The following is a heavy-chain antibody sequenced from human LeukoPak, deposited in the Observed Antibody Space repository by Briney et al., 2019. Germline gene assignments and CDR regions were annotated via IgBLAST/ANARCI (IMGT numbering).Heavy chain of an antibody. CDR2: INPSGGST. V-gene: IGHV1-46*01. CDR3: ARNMVRGVNFDAFDI. CDR1: GYTFTSYY. J-gene: IGHJ3*02. D-gene: IGHD3-10*01. Sequence: ASVKVSCKASGYTFTSYYMHWVRQAPGQGLEWMGIINPSGGSTSYAQKFQGRVTMTRDMSTSTVYMELSSLRSEDTAVYYCARNMVRGVNFDAFDIWGQGTMVTVSS.